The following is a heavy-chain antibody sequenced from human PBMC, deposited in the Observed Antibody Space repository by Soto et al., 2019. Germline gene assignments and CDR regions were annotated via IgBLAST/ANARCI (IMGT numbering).Heavy chain of an antibody. CDR1: GYTFTGYY. CDR2: INPNSGGT. Sequence: GASVKVSCKASGYTFTGYYMHCVRQAPGQGLEWMGWINPNSGGTNYAQKFQGWVTMTRDTSISTAYMELSRLRSDDTAVYYCALSRSQIAAAGTYFDYWGQGTLVTVSS. V-gene: IGHV1-2*04. D-gene: IGHD6-13*01. J-gene: IGHJ4*02. CDR3: ALSRSQIAAAGTYFDY.